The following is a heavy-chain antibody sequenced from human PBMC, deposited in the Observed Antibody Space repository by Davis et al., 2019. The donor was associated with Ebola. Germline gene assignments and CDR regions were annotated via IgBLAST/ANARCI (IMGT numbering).Heavy chain of an antibody. J-gene: IGHJ5*02. V-gene: IGHV4-34*01. CDR3: ARGRGIGSWFDP. D-gene: IGHD2-21*01. CDR2: INHSGST. Sequence: SETLSLTCTVSGGSISSYYWSWIRQPPGKGLEWIGEINHSGSTNYNPSLKSRVTISVDTSKNQFSLKLSSVTAADTAVYYCARGRGIGSWFDPWGQGTLVTVSS. CDR1: GGSISSYY.